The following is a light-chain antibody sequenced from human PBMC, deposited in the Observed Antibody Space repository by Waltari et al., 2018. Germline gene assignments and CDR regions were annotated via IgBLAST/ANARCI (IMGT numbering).Light chain of an antibody. CDR3: QQTYSVPYT. V-gene: IGKV1-39*01. Sequence: DIQMTQFTSSLSASVGDNITISCRASQTIDADVNWYQQRPPKAPKLLMYTASRLQSGAPSRFSCIGSGTVYTLNVSSLQPEDFATYYSQQTYSVPYTFGQGTKVEIK. CDR1: QTIDAD. CDR2: TAS. J-gene: IGKJ2*01.